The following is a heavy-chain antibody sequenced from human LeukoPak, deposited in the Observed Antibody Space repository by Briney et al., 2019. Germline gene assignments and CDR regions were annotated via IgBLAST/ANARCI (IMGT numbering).Heavy chain of an antibody. J-gene: IGHJ4*02. D-gene: IGHD3-10*01. V-gene: IGHV4-39*07. CDR2: IYYSGST. Sequence: SETLSLTCNVSGASISNSTYYWGWIRQPPGKGLEWIGSIYYSGSTNYNPSLKSRVTISVDTSKNQFSLKLSSVTAADTAVYYCARYHGSGSYLSYYFDYWGQGTLVTVSS. CDR1: GASISNSTYY. CDR3: ARYHGSGSYLSYYFDY.